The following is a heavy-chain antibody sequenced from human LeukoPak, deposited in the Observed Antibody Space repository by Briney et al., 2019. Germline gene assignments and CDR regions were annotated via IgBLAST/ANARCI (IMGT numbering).Heavy chain of an antibody. CDR2: IYTSGST. J-gene: IGHJ4*02. CDR1: GGSISSYY. CDR3: ARQPRGCSSTSCYHFDY. V-gene: IGHV4-4*09. Sequence: SENLSLTCTVSGGSISSYYWSWIRQPPGKGLEWIGYIYTSGSTNYNPSLKSRVTISVDTSKNQFSLKLSSVTAADTAVYYCARQPRGCSSTSCYHFDYWGQGTLVTVSS. D-gene: IGHD2-2*01.